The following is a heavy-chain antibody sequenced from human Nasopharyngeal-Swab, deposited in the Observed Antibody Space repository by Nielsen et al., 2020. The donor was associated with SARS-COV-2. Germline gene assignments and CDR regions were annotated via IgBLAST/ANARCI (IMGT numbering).Heavy chain of an antibody. Sequence: GESLMISCAAPGFTFSDYYMSWIRQAPGKGLEWVSYISSSYGYTNYADSVKGRFTISRDNAKNSLFLQMNTLTAEDTAVYYCARVTGSGYITNHFDYWGQGMLVTVSS. V-gene: IGHV3-11*05. CDR3: ARVTGSGYITNHFDY. CDR2: ISSSYGYT. J-gene: IGHJ4*02. D-gene: IGHD5-18*01. CDR1: GFTFSDYY.